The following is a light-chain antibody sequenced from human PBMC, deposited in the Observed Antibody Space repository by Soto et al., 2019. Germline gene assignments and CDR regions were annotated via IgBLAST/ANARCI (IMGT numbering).Light chain of an antibody. CDR1: QNVDTN. Sequence: EIVMTQSPATLSLSPGDTATLSCRASQNVDTNLAWYVQKPGQAPRRLMYGVSTWGTGVTARFSGSGSGTEFTLTISSLQSEDFAIYYCQQYKSWPITFGQGTRLEIK. V-gene: IGKV3D-15*01. J-gene: IGKJ5*01. CDR3: QQYKSWPIT. CDR2: GVS.